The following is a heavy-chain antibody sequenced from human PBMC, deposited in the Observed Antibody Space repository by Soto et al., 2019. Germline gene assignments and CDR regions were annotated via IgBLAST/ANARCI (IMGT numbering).Heavy chain of an antibody. CDR3: ARAIAVADPNWFDP. Sequence: SETLSLTCTVSGGSISSYYWSWIRQPPGKGLEWIGYIYYSGSTNYNPSLKSRVTISVDTSKNQFSLKLSSVTAADTAVYYCARAIAVADPNWFDPWGQGTLVTVSS. V-gene: IGHV4-59*01. CDR1: GGSISSYY. D-gene: IGHD6-19*01. J-gene: IGHJ5*02. CDR2: IYYSGST.